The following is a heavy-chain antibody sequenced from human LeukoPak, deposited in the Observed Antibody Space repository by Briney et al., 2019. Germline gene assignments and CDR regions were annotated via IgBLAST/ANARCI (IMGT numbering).Heavy chain of an antibody. J-gene: IGHJ6*02. Sequence: GGSLRLSCAATGFSFKDYGMHWVRQPPGKGLEWVSAINWNGGGTDYADSVKGRFTISRDNAKNSLYLQLSSLRLEDTALYYCAKHLTATNTYIFFGLDVWGQGTSVTVSS. D-gene: IGHD1-26*01. V-gene: IGHV3-9*01. CDR1: GFSFKDYG. CDR2: INWNGGGT. CDR3: AKHLTATNTYIFFGLDV.